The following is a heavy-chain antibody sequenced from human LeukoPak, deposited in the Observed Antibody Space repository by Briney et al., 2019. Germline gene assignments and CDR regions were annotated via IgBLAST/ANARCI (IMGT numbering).Heavy chain of an antibody. D-gene: IGHD3-10*01. CDR3: ARVGGSGNNYYYGMDV. V-gene: IGHV3-66*01. CDR1: GFTVSSNY. Sequence: GGSLRLSCAASGFTVSSNYMSWVRQAPGKGLEWVSVIYSGGSTYYADSVKGRFTISRDNSKNTLHLQMNSLRAEDTAVYYCARVGGSGNNYYYGMDVWGQGTTVTVSS. J-gene: IGHJ6*02. CDR2: IYSGGST.